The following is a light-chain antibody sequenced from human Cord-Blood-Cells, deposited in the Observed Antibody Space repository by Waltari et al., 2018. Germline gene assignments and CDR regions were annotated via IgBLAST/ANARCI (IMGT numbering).Light chain of an antibody. CDR1: QSVSSY. Sequence: EIVLTQSPATLSLSPGERSTLSCRASQSVSSYLAWYQQKPGQAPRLLIYEASNRATGIPARFSGSGSGTDFTVTISSLEPEDFAVYYCQQRSNWPPFTFGPGTKVDIK. J-gene: IGKJ3*01. V-gene: IGKV3-11*01. CDR2: EAS. CDR3: QQRSNWPPFT.